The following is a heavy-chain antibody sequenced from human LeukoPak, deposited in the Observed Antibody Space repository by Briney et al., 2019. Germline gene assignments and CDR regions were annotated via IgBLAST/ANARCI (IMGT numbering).Heavy chain of an antibody. Sequence: SETLSLTCTVSGGSVSSSTYYWGWIRQPPGKGLEWIGSIYYSGSTYYNPSLKSRVTISVDTSKNQFSLKLSSVTAADTAVYYCATLDSGTYYGDYFDYWGQGTLVTVSS. D-gene: IGHD1-26*01. V-gene: IGHV4-39*01. CDR2: IYYSGST. J-gene: IGHJ4*02. CDR1: GGSVSSSTYY. CDR3: ATLDSGTYYGDYFDY.